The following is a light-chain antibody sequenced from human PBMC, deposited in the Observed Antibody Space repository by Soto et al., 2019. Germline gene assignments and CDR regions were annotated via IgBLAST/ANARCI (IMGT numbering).Light chain of an antibody. CDR2: GAS. V-gene: IGKV1-39*01. Sequence: IQMTQSPSSLSACVGDRVTITCRASQYIGDFLNWYQQTPGKPPKLLIFGASNLHIGVPSRFSGSGSGTEFTLTISNLLREDFATYYCQQSYFILGTFGRGTKVDIK. J-gene: IGKJ1*01. CDR3: QQSYFILGT. CDR1: QYIGDF.